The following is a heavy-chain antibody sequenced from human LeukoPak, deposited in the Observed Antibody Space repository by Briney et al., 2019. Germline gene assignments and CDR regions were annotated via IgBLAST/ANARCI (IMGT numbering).Heavy chain of an antibody. V-gene: IGHV3-53*01. CDR3: ARDSVYGDYGGG. CDR2: IYTGGST. CDR1: GIIVSSNY. J-gene: IGHJ4*02. D-gene: IGHD4-17*01. Sequence: PGGSLRLSCAASGIIVSSNYMSWVRQAPGKGPEWVSVIYTGGSTYYADSVKGRFTISRDNSKNTLYLQMNSLRVEDTAVYYCARDSVYGDYGGGWGQGTLVTVSS.